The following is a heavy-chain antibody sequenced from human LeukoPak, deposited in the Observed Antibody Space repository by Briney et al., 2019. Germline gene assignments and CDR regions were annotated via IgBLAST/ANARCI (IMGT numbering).Heavy chain of an antibody. CDR3: ARGVAGTCRSSSCYANWFGP. V-gene: IGHV1-18*01. CDR1: GHTFATYG. Sequence: ASVKVSCKASGHTFATYGVTWVRQAPGQGLEWMGWISGENDNSRFAQKFRGRLIVTIDTSTTTSYMELRSLKYDDTAIYYCARGVAGTCRSSSCYANWFGPWGQGTLVTVSS. D-gene: IGHD2-2*01. CDR2: ISGENDNS. J-gene: IGHJ5*02.